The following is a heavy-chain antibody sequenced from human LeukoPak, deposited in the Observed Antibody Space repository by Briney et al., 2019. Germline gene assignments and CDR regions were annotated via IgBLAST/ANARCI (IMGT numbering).Heavy chain of an antibody. Sequence: ASVKVSCKASGYTFTGYYMHWVRQAPGQGLEWMGIINPSGGSTSYAQKFQGRVTMTRDTSTSTVYMEPSSLRSEDTAVYYCARDGFVSKSVENMVKSVNPIWYWGQGTLVTVSS. V-gene: IGHV1-46*01. CDR3: ARDGFVSKSVENMVKSVNPIWY. D-gene: IGHD5-18*01. CDR2: INPSGGST. J-gene: IGHJ4*02. CDR1: GYTFTGYY.